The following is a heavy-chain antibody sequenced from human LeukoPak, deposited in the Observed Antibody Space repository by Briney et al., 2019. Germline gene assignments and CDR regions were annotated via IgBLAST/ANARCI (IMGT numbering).Heavy chain of an antibody. Sequence: ASVKVSCKASGYTFTGYYMHWVRQAPGQGLEWMGRINPNSGGTNYAQKFQGRVTMTRDTSISTAYMELSRLRSDDTAVYHCARGESRGYCSSTSCYGYLNWFDPWGQGTLVTVSS. CDR2: INPNSGGT. V-gene: IGHV1-2*06. D-gene: IGHD2-2*01. CDR1: GYTFTGYY. J-gene: IGHJ5*02. CDR3: ARGESRGYCSSTSCYGYLNWFDP.